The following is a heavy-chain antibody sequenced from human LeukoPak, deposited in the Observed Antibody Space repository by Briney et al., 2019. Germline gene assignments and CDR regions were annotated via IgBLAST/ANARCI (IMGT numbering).Heavy chain of an antibody. CDR3: ARHSCSSTSCYLDY. Sequence: PSETLSHTCTVSGGSISSYYWSWIRQPPGKGLEWIGYIYTSGSTNYNPSLKSRVTISVDTSKNQFSLKLSSVTAADTAVYYCARHSCSSTSCYLDYWGQGTLVTVSS. V-gene: IGHV4-4*09. CDR2: IYTSGST. J-gene: IGHJ4*02. D-gene: IGHD2-2*01. CDR1: GGSISSYY.